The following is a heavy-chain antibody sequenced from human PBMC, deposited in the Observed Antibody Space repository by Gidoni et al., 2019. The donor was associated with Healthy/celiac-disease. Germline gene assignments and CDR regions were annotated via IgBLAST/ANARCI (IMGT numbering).Heavy chain of an antibody. CDR2: TSVRSADI. CDR1: GLTLRKYA. Sequence: EVLRLESGGGAVQPGGFLRHPCEATGLTLRKYAGRWVRHAPGKGLEWVSGTSVRSADIYYPDSFQGRFTLSRDHSKNTMYLQMNRLRAEDTAIYYCAKAPLGYCNGVRCYPFDYWGQGTLVTVSS. J-gene: IGHJ4*02. D-gene: IGHD2-15*01. CDR3: AKAPLGYCNGVRCYPFDY. V-gene: IGHV3-23*01.